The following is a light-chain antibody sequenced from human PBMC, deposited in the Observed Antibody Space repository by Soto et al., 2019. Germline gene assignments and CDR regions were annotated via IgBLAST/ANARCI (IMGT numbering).Light chain of an antibody. CDR3: GTWDSGLSAVI. J-gene: IGLJ2*01. Sequence: QSVLTQPPSVSAAPGQKVTISCSGSTSNIGNNFVSWFQQLPGKAPKLLISVNNQQPAGIPDRFSGSRAGSSATLVIAGLRTGEEADYDCGTWDSGLSAVIFGGGTKLTVL. CDR1: TSNIGNNF. V-gene: IGLV1-51*01. CDR2: VNN.